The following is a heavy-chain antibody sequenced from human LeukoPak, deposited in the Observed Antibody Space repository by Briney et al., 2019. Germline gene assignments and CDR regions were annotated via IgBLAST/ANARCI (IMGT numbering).Heavy chain of an antibody. CDR3: ARDSSLYVHSSPHMDV. CDR2: IYHSGRA. CDR1: GGSIGSRGHY. J-gene: IGHJ6*03. V-gene: IGHV4-31*03. Sequence: SETLSLTCTVSGGSIGSRGHYWSWIRQHPTKGLEWMGYIYHSGRAYYNPSLQSRLTISIDTSKNQFSLKLSSVTAADTAVYYCARDSSLYVHSSPHMDVWGKGTTVTVSS. D-gene: IGHD3-16*01.